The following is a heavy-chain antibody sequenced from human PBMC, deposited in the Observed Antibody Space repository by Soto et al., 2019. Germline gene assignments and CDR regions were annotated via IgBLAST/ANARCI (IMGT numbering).Heavy chain of an antibody. V-gene: IGHV5-10-1*01. CDR2: IDPSDSQT. J-gene: IGHJ6*02. CDR3: ASTVGTGLPTYYYYYGMDV. CDR1: GYSFAGYW. Sequence: PGESLKISCKGSGYSFAGYWITWVRQKPGKGLEWMGRIDPSDSQTYYSPSFRGHVTISVTKSITTVFLQWSSLRASDTAMYYCASTVGTGLPTYYYYYGMDVWGQGTTVTVSS. D-gene: IGHD5-12*01.